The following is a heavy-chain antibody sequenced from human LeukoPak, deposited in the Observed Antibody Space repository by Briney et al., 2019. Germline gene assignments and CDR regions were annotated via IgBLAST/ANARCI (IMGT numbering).Heavy chain of an antibody. CDR2: IYYSGST. CDR3: ARDSRGSYYFDY. CDR1: GVSVSSGSYY. D-gene: IGHD2-15*01. J-gene: IGHJ4*02. Sequence: PSETLSLACTVSGVSVSSGSYYWSWIRQPPGKGLEWIGYIYYSGSTNYNPSLKSRVTISVDTSKSQFSLKLSSVTAADTAVYYCARDSRGSYYFDYWGQGTLVTVSS. V-gene: IGHV4-61*01.